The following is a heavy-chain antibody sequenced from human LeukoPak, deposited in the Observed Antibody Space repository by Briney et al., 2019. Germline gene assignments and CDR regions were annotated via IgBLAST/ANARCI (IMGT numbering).Heavy chain of an antibody. Sequence: PSETLSLTCTVSGGSISSGGYYWSWIRQPPGKGLEWIGYIYHSGSTYYNPSLKSRVTISVDRSKNQFSLKLSSVTAADTAVYYCATETTVLSPRHFDQWGQGTLVTVSS. CDR2: IYHSGST. CDR3: ATETTVLSPRHFDQ. CDR1: GGSISSGGYY. J-gene: IGHJ4*02. D-gene: IGHD4-23*01. V-gene: IGHV4-30-2*01.